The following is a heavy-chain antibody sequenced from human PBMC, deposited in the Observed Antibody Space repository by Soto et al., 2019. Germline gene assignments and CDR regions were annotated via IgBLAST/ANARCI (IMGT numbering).Heavy chain of an antibody. CDR3: ARQYSGYDYPDYYYYYMDV. CDR2: IWYDGSNK. D-gene: IGHD5-12*01. J-gene: IGHJ6*03. CDR1: GFTVSSYV. V-gene: IGHV3-33*08. Sequence: GGSLRLSCAASGFTVSSYVMHWVRQAPGKGLEWVAVIWYDGSNKYYADSVKGRFTISRDNSKNTLYLQMNSLRAEDTAVYYWARQYSGYDYPDYYYYYMDVWGKGTTVTVSS.